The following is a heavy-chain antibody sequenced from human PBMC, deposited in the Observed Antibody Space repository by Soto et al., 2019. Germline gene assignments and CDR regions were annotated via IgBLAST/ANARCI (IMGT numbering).Heavy chain of an antibody. CDR1: GYSFTTHW. D-gene: IGHD1-1*01. CDR2: IDPSNSYI. CDR3: ARRLSGPKEEYNAYYFYGLDV. J-gene: IGHJ6*02. Sequence: PXDSPKISRQGPGYSFTTHWITWVRPTSGKGLEWTGRIDPSNSYINYSPSFQGHVPISVDRSISTAYLQWRRLEASENAIYYCARRLSGPKEEYNAYYFYGLDVWGQGTKVTVSS. V-gene: IGHV5-10-1*01.